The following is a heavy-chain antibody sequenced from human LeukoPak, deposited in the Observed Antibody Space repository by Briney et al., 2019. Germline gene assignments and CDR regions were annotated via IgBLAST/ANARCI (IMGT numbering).Heavy chain of an antibody. CDR1: GGSISSGGYS. Sequence: TPSETLSLTCAVSGGSISSGGYSWSWIRQPPGKGLEWIGYIYHSGSTYYNPSLKSRVTISVDRSKNQFSLKLSSVTAADTAVYYCARGASRGRWFDPWGQGTLVTVSS. V-gene: IGHV4-30-2*01. CDR3: ARGASRGRWFDP. J-gene: IGHJ5*02. CDR2: IYHSGST. D-gene: IGHD6-6*01.